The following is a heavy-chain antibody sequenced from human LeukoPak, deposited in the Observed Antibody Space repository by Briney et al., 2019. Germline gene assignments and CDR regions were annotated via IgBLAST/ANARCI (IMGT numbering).Heavy chain of an antibody. D-gene: IGHD2-2*01. CDR3: AKARGIVVVPAAMAFDY. CDR1: GFTFSSYA. V-gene: IGHV3-23*01. CDR2: ISGSGGST. Sequence: GGSLRLSCAASGFTFSSYAMSWVRQAPGKGLEGVSAISGSGGSTYYADSVKGRFTISRDNSKNTLYLQMNSLRAEDTAVYYCAKARGIVVVPAAMAFDYWGQGTLVTVSS. J-gene: IGHJ4*02.